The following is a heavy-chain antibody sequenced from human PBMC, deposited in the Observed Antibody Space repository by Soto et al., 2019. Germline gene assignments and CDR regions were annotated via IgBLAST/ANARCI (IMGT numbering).Heavy chain of an antibody. CDR1: GGSISSGGYY. J-gene: IGHJ6*02. D-gene: IGHD6-13*01. V-gene: IGHV4-31*03. CDR2: IYYSGST. Sequence: PSETLSLTCTVSGGSISSGGYYWSWIRQHPGKGLEWIGYIYYSGSTYYNPSLKSRVTISVDTSKNQFSLKLSSVTAADTAVYYCARGGSSSSWYLLYYGMDVWGQGTTVTVSS. CDR3: ARGGSSSSWYLLYYGMDV.